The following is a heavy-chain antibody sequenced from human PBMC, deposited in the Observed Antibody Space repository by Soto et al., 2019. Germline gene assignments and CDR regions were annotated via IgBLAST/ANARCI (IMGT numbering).Heavy chain of an antibody. Sequence: QLQLQESGPGLVKPSETLSLTCTVSGGSISSSSYYWGWIRQPPGKGLEWIGSLYYSGSTYYNPSLKSRVTISVDTSKNQVSLKLNSVTAADTAVYYCARPPTASLDAFEIWGQGTMVTVSS. J-gene: IGHJ3*02. CDR1: GGSISSSSYY. V-gene: IGHV4-39*01. CDR2: LYYSGST. CDR3: ARPPTASLDAFEI.